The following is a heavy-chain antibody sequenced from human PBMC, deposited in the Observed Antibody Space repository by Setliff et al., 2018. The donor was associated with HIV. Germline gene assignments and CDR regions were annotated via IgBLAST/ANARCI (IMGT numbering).Heavy chain of an antibody. J-gene: IGHJ4*02. Sequence: GGSLRLSCEASGFIFSSHDFHWVRQAAGQGLEWVSAIGTGGDTYYVDSVKGRFTISRDNARNSLYLQMNNLGAGDTAVYYCARDQVANYYGSGIDYWGQGTLVTVSS. CDR2: IGTGGDT. CDR3: ARDQVANYYGSGIDY. CDR1: GFIFSSHD. D-gene: IGHD3-10*01. V-gene: IGHV3-13*01.